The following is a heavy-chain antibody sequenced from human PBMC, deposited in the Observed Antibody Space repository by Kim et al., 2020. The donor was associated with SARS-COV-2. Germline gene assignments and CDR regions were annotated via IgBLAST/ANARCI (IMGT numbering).Heavy chain of an antibody. CDR2: ISAYNGNT. D-gene: IGHD6-13*01. Sequence: ASVKVSCKASGYTFTNYGISWVRQAPGQGLEWMGWISAYNGNTNYAQKLQGRVTMTTDTSTSTAYMELRSLRSDDTAVYYCAREAAAGNLGYFQHWGQGTLVTVSS. CDR1: GYTFTNYG. J-gene: IGHJ1*01. CDR3: AREAAAGNLGYFQH. V-gene: IGHV1-18*01.